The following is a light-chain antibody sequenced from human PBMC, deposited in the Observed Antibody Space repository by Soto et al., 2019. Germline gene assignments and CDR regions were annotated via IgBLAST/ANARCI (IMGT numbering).Light chain of an antibody. Sequence: DIVMTQTPLSQAVTPGQPASISCKSSQSLLYSDGRTYLSWYLQKPGQPPQLLIYEVSKRFSGVXDMXSGSGSGTDFTLKISRVEAEDVGLYYCMQSIQLPLTFGQGTRLEIK. CDR2: EVS. V-gene: IGKV2D-29*01. CDR3: MQSIQLPLT. CDR1: QSLLYSDGRTY. J-gene: IGKJ5*01.